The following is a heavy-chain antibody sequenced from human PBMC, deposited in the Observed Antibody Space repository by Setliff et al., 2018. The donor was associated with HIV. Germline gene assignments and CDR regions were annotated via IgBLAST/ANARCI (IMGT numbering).Heavy chain of an antibody. CDR3: ARVISGRGRELPDFDY. J-gene: IGHJ4*02. D-gene: IGHD3-10*01. CDR1: GYTLTNYD. V-gene: IGHV1-8*02. CDR2: MNPSGST. Sequence: ASVKVSCKASGYTLTNYDINWVRQATGQGLEWMGWMNPSGSTGYAQEFQGSVTMTRDTSISTAYMELSSLRSEDTAVYYCARVISGRGRELPDFDYWGQGTQVTVSS.